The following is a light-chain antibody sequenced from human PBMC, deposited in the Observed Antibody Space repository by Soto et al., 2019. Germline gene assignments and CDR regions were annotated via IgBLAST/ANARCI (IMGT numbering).Light chain of an antibody. CDR3: QSYDSSLSGPV. CDR1: SSNIGAGYD. CDR2: RNN. V-gene: IGLV1-40*01. J-gene: IGLJ2*01. Sequence: QSVLTQAPSVSGAPGQRVTISCTGSSSNIGAGYDVHWYQRLPGTAPKLLIYRNNDRPSGVPDRFSGSKSGTSASLAITGLQAEDEADYYCQSYDSSLSGPVFGGGTKVTVL.